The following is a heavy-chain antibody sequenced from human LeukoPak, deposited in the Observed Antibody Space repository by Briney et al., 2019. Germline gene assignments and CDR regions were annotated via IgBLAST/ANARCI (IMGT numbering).Heavy chain of an antibody. V-gene: IGHV4-31*03. CDR3: ARDHYRGMDV. D-gene: IGHD3-10*01. CDR1: GGSISSGGYY. Sequence: SETLSLTCTVSGGSISSGGYYWSWIRQHPGKGLEWIGYIYYSGSTYYNPSLKSRVTISVDASKNQFSLKLSSVTAADTAVYYCARDHYRGMDVWGQGTTVTVSS. CDR2: IYYSGST. J-gene: IGHJ6*02.